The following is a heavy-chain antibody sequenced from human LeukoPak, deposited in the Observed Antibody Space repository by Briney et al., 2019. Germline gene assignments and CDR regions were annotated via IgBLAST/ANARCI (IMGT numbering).Heavy chain of an antibody. Sequence: ASETLSLTCTVSRGSISSSYEYWAWIRQPPGKGLEWIGSIYYSGSTFYSPSLTSRVSISVDTSKNQFSLRLNSLTAADTAVYHCARHEYGSGTYYPTYFDSWGKGTLVTVSS. V-gene: IGHV4-39*01. CDR3: ARHEYGSGTYYPTYFDS. D-gene: IGHD3-10*01. CDR2: IYYSGST. CDR1: RGSISSSYEY. J-gene: IGHJ4*02.